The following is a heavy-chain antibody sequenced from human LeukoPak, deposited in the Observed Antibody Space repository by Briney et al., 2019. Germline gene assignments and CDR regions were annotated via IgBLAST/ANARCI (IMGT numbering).Heavy chain of an antibody. D-gene: IGHD1-7*01. J-gene: IGHJ5*02. V-gene: IGHV4-59*08. Sequence: PSETLSLTCTLSGDSIRPYHWGWIRLAPGKGLEWIGYIYYSGTTNYSPSLKSRVTISVDTSKNQFSLKLSSVTAADTAVYYCARHGGVTGTTSWFDPWGQGTLVTVSS. CDR1: GDSIRPYH. CDR3: ARHGGVTGTTSWFDP. CDR2: IYYSGTT.